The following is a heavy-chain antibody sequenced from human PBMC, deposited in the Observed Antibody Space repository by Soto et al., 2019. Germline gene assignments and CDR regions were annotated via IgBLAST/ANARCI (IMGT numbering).Heavy chain of an antibody. CDR1: GGSIISGGYY. CDR2: IYYSGST. V-gene: IGHV4-31*03. J-gene: IGHJ6*02. CDR3: ATAYGSGIAFDPYGMDV. Sequence: SETLSLTCTVSGGSIISGGYYWSLIRQHPGKGLEWIGYIYYSGSTYYNPSLKSRVTISVDTSKNQFSLKLSSVTAADTAVYYCATAYGSGIAFDPYGMDVWGQGTTVTVSS. D-gene: IGHD3-10*01.